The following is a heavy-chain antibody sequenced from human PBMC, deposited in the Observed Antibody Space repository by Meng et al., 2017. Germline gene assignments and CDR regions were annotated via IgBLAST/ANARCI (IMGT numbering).Heavy chain of an antibody. CDR3: ARGITMVRGVISLWFEP. V-gene: IGHV4-61*02. D-gene: IGHD3-10*01. CDR2: IYTSGST. CDR1: GGSISSGSYY. Sequence: SETLSLTCTFSGGSISSGSYYWSWIRQPAGKGLEWIGLIYTSGSTNYNPSLKSRVTISVDTSKNQFSLKLSSVTAADMAVYYCARGITMVRGVISLWFEPWGTGNLVHVAS. J-gene: IGHJ5*01.